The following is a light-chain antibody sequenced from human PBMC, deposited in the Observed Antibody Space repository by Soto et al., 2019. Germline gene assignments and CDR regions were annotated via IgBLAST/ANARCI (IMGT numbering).Light chain of an antibody. CDR1: SGHRSYA. CDR3: QTWGTGIHVV. V-gene: IGLV4-69*01. J-gene: IGLJ2*01. CDR2: LDSDGSH. Sequence: QPVLTQSPSASASLGASVKLTCTLSSGHRSYAIAWHQQQPEKGPRYLMKLDSDGSHTKGDVIPDRFSGSSSGAERYLTISSLQSEDEADYYCQTWGTGIHVVFGGGTKLTVL.